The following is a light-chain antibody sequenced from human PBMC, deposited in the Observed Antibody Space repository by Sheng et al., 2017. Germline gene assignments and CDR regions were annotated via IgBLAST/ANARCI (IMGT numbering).Light chain of an antibody. CDR3: QQYGRSRLT. Sequence: EIVLTQSPGTLSLSPGERATLSCRASQSVRSDYLAWYQQKPGQAPRLLIYGASTRATGIPDRFSGSGSGTDFTLTVSRLEPEDSALYFCQQYGRSRLTFGGGTKVEIK. CDR2: GAS. V-gene: IGKV3-20*01. CDR1: QSVRSDY. J-gene: IGKJ4*01.